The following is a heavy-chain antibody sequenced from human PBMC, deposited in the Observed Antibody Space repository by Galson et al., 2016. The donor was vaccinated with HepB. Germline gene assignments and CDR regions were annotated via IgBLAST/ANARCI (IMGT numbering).Heavy chain of an antibody. J-gene: IGHJ4*02. D-gene: IGHD2-2*01. CDR1: GYTFSRYW. V-gene: IGHV5-51*01. Sequence: QSGAEVKKPGESLKISYKASGYTFSRYWIGWVRQMPGKGLEWMGIIYPGDSDTRYSPSFQDQVTISADKSINTAYLQWSSLKASDSAMYFCARHVPPSPAAPPEYWGQGTLVTVSS. CDR3: ARHVPPSPAAPPEY. CDR2: IYPGDSDT.